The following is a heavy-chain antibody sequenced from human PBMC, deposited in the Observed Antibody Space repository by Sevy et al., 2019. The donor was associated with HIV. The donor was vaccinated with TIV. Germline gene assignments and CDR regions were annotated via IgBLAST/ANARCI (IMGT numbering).Heavy chain of an antibody. CDR2: ISHIGST. V-gene: IGHV4-34*01. CDR1: GGSFSDYY. J-gene: IGHJ5*02. CDR3: ARSIASVLPGPLGLFFRVYSNWFGP. Sequence: SETLSLTCAVYGGSFSDYYWSWIRQPPGGGLEWIGEISHIGSTNYNPSLQSRVTMSLDTSTDQFSLKLKSMTAADTAVYYWARSIASVLPGPLGLFFRVYSNWFGPWGQGTLVTVSS. D-gene: IGHD6-13*01.